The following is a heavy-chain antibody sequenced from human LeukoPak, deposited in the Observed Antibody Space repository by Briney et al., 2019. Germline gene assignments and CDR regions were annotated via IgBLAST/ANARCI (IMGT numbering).Heavy chain of an antibody. J-gene: IGHJ4*02. V-gene: IGHV1-69*04. CDR3: ARDQSPYGDYSFGY. CDR2: ITPILGIA. Sequence: ASVKVPCKASGGTFSSYAISWVRQAPGQGLEWMGRITPILGIANYAQKFQGRVTITADKSTSTAYMELSSLRSEDTAVYYCARDQSPYGDYSFGYWGQGTLVTVSS. D-gene: IGHD4-17*01. CDR1: GGTFSSYA.